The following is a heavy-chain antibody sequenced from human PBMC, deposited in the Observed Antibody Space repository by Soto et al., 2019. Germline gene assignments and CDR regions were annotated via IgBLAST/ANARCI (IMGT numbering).Heavy chain of an antibody. J-gene: IGHJ6*02. D-gene: IGHD6-19*01. V-gene: IGHV3-30*18. CDR2: ISYDGSNK. Sequence: GGSLRLSCAASGFTFSSYGMHWVRQAPGKGLEWVALISYDGSNKFYADSVKGRFAISRDNSKNTLYLQMNSLGPEDTAVYYCAKTAVAGDTYYYNMDVWGQGTTVTVSS. CDR3: AKTAVAGDTYYYNMDV. CDR1: GFTFSSYG.